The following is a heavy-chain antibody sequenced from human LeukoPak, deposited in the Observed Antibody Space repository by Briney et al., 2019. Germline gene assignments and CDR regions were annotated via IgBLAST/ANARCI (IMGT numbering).Heavy chain of an antibody. Sequence: PGGSLRLSCAASGFTFSSYAMSWVRQAPGKGLEWVSAISGSGGSTYYADSVKGRFTISRDNSKNTLYLQMNSLRAEDTAVYYCATRTGGSYYGSGSYLPYWGQGTLVTVSP. CDR1: GFTFSSYA. J-gene: IGHJ4*02. V-gene: IGHV3-23*01. CDR2: ISGSGGST. CDR3: ATRTGGSYYGSGSYLPY. D-gene: IGHD3-10*01.